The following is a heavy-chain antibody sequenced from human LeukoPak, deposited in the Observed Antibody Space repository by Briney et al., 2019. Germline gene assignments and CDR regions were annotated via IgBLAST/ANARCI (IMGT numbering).Heavy chain of an antibody. J-gene: IGHJ4*02. D-gene: IGHD6-13*01. Sequence: GGSLRLSCTVSGFTVSSNSMSWVRQAPGKGLEWVSFIYSAGSTHYSDSVKGRFTISIDNSKNTLYLQMNSLRAEDTAVYYCAKVGSSSWYYFDYWGQGTLVTVSS. CDR2: IYSAGST. CDR3: AKVGSSSWYYFDY. CDR1: GFTVSSNS. V-gene: IGHV3-53*01.